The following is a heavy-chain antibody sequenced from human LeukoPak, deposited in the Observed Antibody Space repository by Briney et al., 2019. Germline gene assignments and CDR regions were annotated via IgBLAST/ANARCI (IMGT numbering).Heavy chain of an antibody. CDR1: GYTFTSYG. D-gene: IGHD5-18*01. J-gene: IGHJ4*02. Sequence: ASVKVSCKAFGYTFTSYGISWVRQAPGQGLEWMGWISAYDGNTNYAQKLQGRVTMTTDTSTSTAYMELRSLRSDDTAVYYCARDGLGGRAMVTEPDYWGQGTLVTVSP. CDR3: ARDGLGGRAMVTEPDY. V-gene: IGHV1-18*04. CDR2: ISAYDGNT.